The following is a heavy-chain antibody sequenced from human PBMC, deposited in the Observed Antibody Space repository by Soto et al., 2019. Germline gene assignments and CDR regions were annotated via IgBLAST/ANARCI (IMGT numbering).Heavy chain of an antibody. V-gene: IGHV1-18*01. CDR1: GYTFTSYG. Sequence: QVQLVQSGAEVKKPGASVKVSCKASGYTFTSYGISWVRQAPGQGLEWMGWISAYNGNTNYAQKLQGRVTMTTDTSTSTAYMELRSLRSDDTAVYYCAREGFYDYVWGSYRPRDFQHWGQGTLVTVSS. CDR3: AREGFYDYVWGSYRPRDFQH. D-gene: IGHD3-16*02. CDR2: ISAYNGNT. J-gene: IGHJ1*01.